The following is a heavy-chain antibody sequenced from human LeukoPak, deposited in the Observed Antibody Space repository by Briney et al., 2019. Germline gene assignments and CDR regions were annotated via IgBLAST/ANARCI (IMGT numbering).Heavy chain of an antibody. V-gene: IGHV4-30-4*08. CDR3: ARARAYSSSWYYFDY. CDR1: GGSISSGDYY. Sequence: SQTLSLTCTVSGGSISSGDYYWSWIRQPPGKGLEWIGHTHYSGITYYSPPLQSRLTISVDTSKNQFSLKLSSVTAADTAVYHCARARAYSSSWYYFDYWGQGTLVTVSS. J-gene: IGHJ4*02. CDR2: THYSGIT. D-gene: IGHD6-13*01.